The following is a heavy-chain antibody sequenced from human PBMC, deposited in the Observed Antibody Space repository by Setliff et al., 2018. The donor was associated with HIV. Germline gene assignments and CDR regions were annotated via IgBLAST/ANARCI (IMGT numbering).Heavy chain of an antibody. CDR3: AREGRGDPAVATTRIDY. CDR1: GGSISGYH. J-gene: IGHJ4*02. D-gene: IGHD1-1*01. Sequence: KPSETLSLTCTVSGGSISGYHWNWLRQTPGKGLEWIGYIYTSRGTNYNPSLKSRVSISLDTSKTHFYLNLTSVTDADTAVYFCAREGRGDPAVATTRIDYWGQGKLVTSPQ. V-gene: IGHV4-4*08. CDR2: IYTSRGT.